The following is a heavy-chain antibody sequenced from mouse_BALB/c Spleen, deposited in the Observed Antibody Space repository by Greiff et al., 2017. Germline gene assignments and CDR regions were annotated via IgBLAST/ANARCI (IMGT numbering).Heavy chain of an antibody. Sequence: EVQVVESGGGLVQPGGSRKLSCAASGFTFSSFGMHWVRQAPEKGLEWVAYISSGSSTIYYADTVKGRFTISRDNPKNTLFLQMTSLRSEDTAMHYCARSIVGDYFDYWGQGTTLTVSS. D-gene: IGHD2-5*01. CDR2: ISSGSSTI. CDR1: GFTFSSFG. V-gene: IGHV5-17*02. J-gene: IGHJ2*01. CDR3: ARSIVGDYFDY.